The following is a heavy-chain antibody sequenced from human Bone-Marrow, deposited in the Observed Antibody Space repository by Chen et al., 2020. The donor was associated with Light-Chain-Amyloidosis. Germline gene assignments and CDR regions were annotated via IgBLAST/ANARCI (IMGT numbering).Heavy chain of an antibody. CDR2: ISWNSGST. D-gene: IGHD6-13*01. J-gene: IGHJ4*02. Sequence: EVQLVESGGGLVQPGRSLRLSCAASGFTFDDYAMHWVRQAPGKGLEWVSGISWNSGSTGYVDSVKGRFTISRDNAKNSLYLQMNSLRAEDTALYYCAKAADIAAAAHFDSWGQGTLVTVSS. V-gene: IGHV3-9*01. CDR1: GFTFDDYA. CDR3: AKAADIAAAAHFDS.